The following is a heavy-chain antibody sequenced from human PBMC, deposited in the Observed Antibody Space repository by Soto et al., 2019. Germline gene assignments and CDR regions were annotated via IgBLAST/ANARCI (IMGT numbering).Heavy chain of an antibody. CDR1: AGSISSGGYY. CDR3: ARVTTVTTLWFDP. V-gene: IGHV4-30-4*01. Sequence: LSLACTVSAGSISSGGYYWSWIRQPPGKGLEWIGYIYYSGSTYYNPSLKSRVTISVDTSKNQFSLKLSSVTAADTAVYYCARVTTVTTLWFDPWGQGTLVTVSS. CDR2: IYYSGST. D-gene: IGHD4-17*01. J-gene: IGHJ5*02.